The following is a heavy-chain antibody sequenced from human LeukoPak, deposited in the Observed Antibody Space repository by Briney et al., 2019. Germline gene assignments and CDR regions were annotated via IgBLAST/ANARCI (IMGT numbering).Heavy chain of an antibody. CDR1: GYTFTSYW. Sequence: GESLKISCKGSGYTFTSYWIGWVRQMPGKGLEWMWIIYPGDSDTRYSPSFQGQVTISADKSISTAYLQWSSLKASDTAMYYCARQGGQWLVQGAFDIWGQGTMVTVSS. CDR3: ARQGGQWLVQGAFDI. V-gene: IGHV5-51*01. CDR2: IYPGDSDT. J-gene: IGHJ3*02. D-gene: IGHD6-19*01.